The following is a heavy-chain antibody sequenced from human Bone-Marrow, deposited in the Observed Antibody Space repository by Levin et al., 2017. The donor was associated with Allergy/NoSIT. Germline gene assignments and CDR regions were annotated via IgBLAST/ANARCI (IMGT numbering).Heavy chain of an antibody. CDR1: GGSISGGYS. CDR3: ARDASGGSPEFRY. V-gene: IGHV4-30-2*01. J-gene: IGHJ4*02. CDR2: IWHSGAA. D-gene: IGHD1-26*01. Sequence: SQTLSLTCTVSGGSISGGYSWSWVRQPPGKGLEWMGYIWHSGAAYYNPSLQGRATMSVDTSKNQYSLNLTSVTAADTAVYYCARDASGGSPEFRYWGQGALVTFSS.